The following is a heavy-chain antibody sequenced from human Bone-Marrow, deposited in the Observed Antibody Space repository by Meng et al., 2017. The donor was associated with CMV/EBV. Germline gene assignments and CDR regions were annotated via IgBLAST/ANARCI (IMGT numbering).Heavy chain of an antibody. Sequence: GGSLRLSCAASGFTVSSNYMSWVRQAPGKGLEWVSSISSSSSYRYYADSVKGRFTISRDNAKNTVYLQMKSLRVEDTAVYYCARDLWGLGDYWGQGTLVTVSS. CDR3: ARDLWGLGDY. V-gene: IGHV3-21*01. CDR2: ISSSSSYR. D-gene: IGHD3/OR15-3a*01. J-gene: IGHJ4*02. CDR1: GFTVSSNY.